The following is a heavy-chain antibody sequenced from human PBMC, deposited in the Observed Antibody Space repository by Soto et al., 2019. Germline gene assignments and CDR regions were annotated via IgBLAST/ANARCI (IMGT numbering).Heavy chain of an antibody. CDR1: GFTFSDYY. J-gene: IGHJ4*02. D-gene: IGHD4-4*01. CDR3: AREPRDDYMISGGVDY. Sequence: QVPLVESGGGLVKPGGSLRLSCVASGFTFSDYYMSWFRQAPGKGLEWVSYISSGGSVIYSADSMKGRFTISRDNAKNSLYLQVNSLRAEDTAVYYCAREPRDDYMISGGVDYWGQGTLVTVSS. V-gene: IGHV3-11*01. CDR2: ISSGGSVI.